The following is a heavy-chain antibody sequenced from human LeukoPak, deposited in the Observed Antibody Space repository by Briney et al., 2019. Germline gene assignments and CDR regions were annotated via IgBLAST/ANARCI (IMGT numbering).Heavy chain of an antibody. J-gene: IGHJ4*02. Sequence: GGTLCLSCAASGFTFSSYWLSWIRQPPGKGLEWVANIKQDGSDKYYVDSVKGRFTVSRDNAKNLVFLQMNSLGAEDTAVYYCARDSSGSNFDYWGQGTLVTVSS. V-gene: IGHV3-7*01. CDR1: GFTFSSYW. CDR2: IKQDGSDK. CDR3: ARDSSGSNFDY. D-gene: IGHD6-19*01.